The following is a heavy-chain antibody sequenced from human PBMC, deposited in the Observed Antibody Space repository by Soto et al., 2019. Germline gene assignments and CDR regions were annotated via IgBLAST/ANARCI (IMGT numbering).Heavy chain of an antibody. J-gene: IGHJ6*02. D-gene: IGHD2-2*02. CDR3: ARDKLGYCSSTSCYTPWPYYYYGMDV. V-gene: IGHV4-30-4*01. CDR1: GGSISSGDYY. CDR2: IYYSGST. Sequence: SETLSLTCTVSGGSISSGDYYWSWIRQPPGKGLEWIGYIYYSGSTYYNPSLKSRVTISVDTSKNQFSLKLSSVTAADTAVYYCARDKLGYCSSTSCYTPWPYYYYGMDVWGQGTTVTVSS.